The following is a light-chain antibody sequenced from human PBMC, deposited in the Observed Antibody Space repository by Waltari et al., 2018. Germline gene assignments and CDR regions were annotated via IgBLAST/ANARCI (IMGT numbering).Light chain of an antibody. CDR3: QQFNSYPLFT. CDR2: YAS. Sequence: AIQLTQSPSSLSASVGDRVTITCRASQGISSALAWYQQKPGKAPKLLIYYASSLESGVPSRFSGSGSGTDFTLTISSLQPEDFATYYCQQFNSYPLFTFGPGTKVDIK. V-gene: IGKV1-13*02. J-gene: IGKJ3*01. CDR1: QGISSA.